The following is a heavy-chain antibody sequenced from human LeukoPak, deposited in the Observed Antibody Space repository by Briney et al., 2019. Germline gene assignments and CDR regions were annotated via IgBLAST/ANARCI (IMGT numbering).Heavy chain of an antibody. CDR3: AKRIGIAVAGNPFDY. V-gene: IGHV3-23*01. J-gene: IGHJ4*02. CDR1: GFTVNDKY. CDR2: ISGSGGST. Sequence: GGSLRLSCAASGFTVNDKYMSWVRQAPGKGLEWVSAISGSGGSTYYADSVKGRFTISRDNSKNTLYLQMNSLRAEDTAVYYCAKRIGIAVAGNPFDYWGQGTLVTVSS. D-gene: IGHD6-19*01.